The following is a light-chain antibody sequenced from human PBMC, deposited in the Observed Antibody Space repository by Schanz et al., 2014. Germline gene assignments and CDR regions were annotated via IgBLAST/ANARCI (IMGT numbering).Light chain of an antibody. CDR2: LGS. J-gene: IGKJ1*01. Sequence: DILMPQSPLSLPVTPGEPASISCRSRQGLLHSDGYNYLDWYLQKPGQSPQLLIYLGSNRASGVPDRFSGSGSGTDFTLKISRVEAEDVGVYYCMQSLQTRTFGQGTKVEI. V-gene: IGKV2-28*01. CDR1: QGLLHSDGYNY. CDR3: MQSLQTRT.